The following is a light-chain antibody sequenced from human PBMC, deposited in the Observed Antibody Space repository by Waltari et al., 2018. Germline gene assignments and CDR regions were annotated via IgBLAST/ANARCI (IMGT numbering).Light chain of an antibody. CDR3: QQHGSSPT. CDR2: GSS. Sequence: EIVLPQSPGTLSFSPGDRDTFSCRASQSVSSSYLAWYQKKPGQAPRLLIYGSSSRATGIPDRFSSSGSGTDFTLTISRVEPEDCAVYCRQQHGSSPTFGQGTKLEIK. CDR1: QSVSSSY. V-gene: IGKV3-20*01. J-gene: IGKJ2*01.